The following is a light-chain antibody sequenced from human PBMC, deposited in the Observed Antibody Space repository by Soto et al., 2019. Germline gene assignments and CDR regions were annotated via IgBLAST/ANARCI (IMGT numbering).Light chain of an antibody. CDR1: QSISSW. CDR2: KAS. CDR3: LQHNSYPLT. Sequence: DIQMTQSPSTLSASVGDRVTITCRASQSISSWLAWYQQKPGKAPKLLINKASSLESGVPSRFSGSGSGTEFTLTISSLQPEDFATYYCLQHNSYPLTFGQGTKVDIK. V-gene: IGKV1-5*03. J-gene: IGKJ1*01.